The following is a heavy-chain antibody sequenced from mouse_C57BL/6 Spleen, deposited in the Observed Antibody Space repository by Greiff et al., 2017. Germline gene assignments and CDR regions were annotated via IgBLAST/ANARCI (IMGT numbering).Heavy chain of an antibody. CDR1: GYSITSGYY. CDR3: ARDSVYYSSSYGAMDY. D-gene: IGHD1-1*01. V-gene: IGHV3-6*01. Sequence: DVKLQESGPGLVKPSQSLSLTCSVTGYSITSGYYWNWIRQFPGNKLEWMGYISYDGSNNYNPSLKNRISITRDTSKNHFFLKLNSVTTEDTATYYFARDSVYYSSSYGAMDYWGQGTSVTVSS. CDR2: ISYDGSN. J-gene: IGHJ4*01.